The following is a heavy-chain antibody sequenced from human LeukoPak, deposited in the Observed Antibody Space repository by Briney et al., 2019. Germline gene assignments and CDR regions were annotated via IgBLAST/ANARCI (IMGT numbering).Heavy chain of an antibody. CDR1: GFTFGSYG. CDR2: ISSSSSYI. Sequence: GGSLRLSCAASGFTFGSYGMNWVRQAPGKGLEWVSSISSSSSYIYYADSVKGRFTISRDNAKNSLYLQMNSLRAEDTAVYYCARASPYSYGSMDVWGKGTTVTVSS. CDR3: ARASPYSYGSMDV. D-gene: IGHD5-18*01. V-gene: IGHV3-21*01. J-gene: IGHJ6*03.